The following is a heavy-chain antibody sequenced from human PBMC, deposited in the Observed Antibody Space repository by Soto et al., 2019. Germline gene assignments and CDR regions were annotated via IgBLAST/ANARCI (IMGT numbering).Heavy chain of an antibody. D-gene: IGHD2-2*02. J-gene: IGHJ6*02. CDR2: VNSDGSGT. Sequence: EVQLVESGGGLVQPGGSLRLSCVASGFSFRSYWMHWVRQAPGKGLVWVSRVNSDGSGTSYADSVEGRLTISRDNAKNTLYLQMNSLRAEDKAVYYCTRANGPAAIGHFHYGMDVWGQGTTVTVSS. V-gene: IGHV3-74*01. CDR3: TRANGPAAIGHFHYGMDV. CDR1: GFSFRSYW.